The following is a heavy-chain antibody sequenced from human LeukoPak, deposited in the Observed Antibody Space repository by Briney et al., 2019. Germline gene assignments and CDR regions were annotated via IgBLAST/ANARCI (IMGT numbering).Heavy chain of an antibody. D-gene: IGHD3-22*01. V-gene: IGHV3-23*01. CDR2: ISGSGGST. CDR3: AKGRYYHDNSDAFEI. CDR1: GFTFSTYA. J-gene: IGHJ3*02. Sequence: GGSLRLSCAASGFTFSTYAISWVRQAPGKGLEWVSAISGSGGSTYYADSVKGRFTISRDNSKNTLYLQMNSLRAEDTAVYQCAKGRYYHDNSDAFEIWGQGTMVTDSS.